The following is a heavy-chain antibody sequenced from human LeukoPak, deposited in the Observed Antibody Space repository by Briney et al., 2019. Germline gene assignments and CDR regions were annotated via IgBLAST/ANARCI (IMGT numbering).Heavy chain of an antibody. V-gene: IGHV1-69*05. CDR2: IIPIFGTA. CDR3: ARDHSLWGPSYFDY. CDR1: GGTFSSYA. D-gene: IGHD3-16*01. J-gene: IGHJ4*02. Sequence: ASVKVSCKASGGTFSSYAISWVRQAPGQGLEWMGGIIPIFGTANYAQKFQGRVTITTDESTSTAYMELSSLRSEDTAAYYCARDHSLWGPSYFDYWGQGTLVTVSS.